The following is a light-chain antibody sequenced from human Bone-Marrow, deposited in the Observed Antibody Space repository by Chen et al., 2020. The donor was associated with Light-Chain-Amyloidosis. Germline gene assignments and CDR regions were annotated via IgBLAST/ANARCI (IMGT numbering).Light chain of an antibody. V-gene: IGKV3-20*01. Sequence: EIVFTQPPGTLSLSPGEGANLSCRASQTISSNYLTWYQQKFGQAPRLLIYGSSSRATGIPDRFTGSGSGTDFTLTINRLEPEDFAMYYCQQYGTSPLTFGGGTKVEIK. CDR2: GSS. CDR3: QQYGTSPLT. J-gene: IGKJ4*01. CDR1: QTISSNY.